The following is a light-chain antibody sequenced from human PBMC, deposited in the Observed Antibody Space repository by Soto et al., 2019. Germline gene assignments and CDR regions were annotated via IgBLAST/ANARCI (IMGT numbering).Light chain of an antibody. Sequence: EILLTQSSGTLSWLPGVGATLSCRSSLGVSSCYLACYRQTPGQSPRLLIYGESSSTSGIPDRFSGMGVGADFTITISTLEPEDFAVYYCPPHGSSPGTFGQGTKV. J-gene: IGKJ1*01. CDR3: PPHGSSPGT. CDR2: GES. CDR1: LGVSSCY. V-gene: IGKV3-20*01.